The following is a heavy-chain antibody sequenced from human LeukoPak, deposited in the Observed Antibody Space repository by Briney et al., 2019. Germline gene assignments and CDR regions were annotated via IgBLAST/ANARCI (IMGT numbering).Heavy chain of an antibody. J-gene: IGHJ4*02. CDR2: MNPNSGNT. CDR3: ARGRTEQQLVPDY. Sequence: ASVKVSCKASGYTFTSYDINWVRQATGQGLEWMGWMNPNSGNTGYAQKFQGRVTMTRDTSISTAYMELSSLRSEDTAVYYCARGRTEQQLVPDYWGQGTLVTVSS. V-gene: IGHV1-8*01. CDR1: GYTFTSYD. D-gene: IGHD6-13*01.